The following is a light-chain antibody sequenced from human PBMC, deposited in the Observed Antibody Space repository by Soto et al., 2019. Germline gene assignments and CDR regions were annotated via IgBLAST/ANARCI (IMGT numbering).Light chain of an antibody. CDR3: QQYNKWPHT. CDR2: DTS. Sequence: EIVMTQSPATLSVSPGERATLSCRASQSVSSNLAWYQQKPGQAPRLLIYDTSTRATDIPARFSGSGSGTEFTLTISSLEPEDFAVYWCQQYNKWPHTFGQGTKLEIK. J-gene: IGKJ2*01. V-gene: IGKV3-15*01. CDR1: QSVSSN.